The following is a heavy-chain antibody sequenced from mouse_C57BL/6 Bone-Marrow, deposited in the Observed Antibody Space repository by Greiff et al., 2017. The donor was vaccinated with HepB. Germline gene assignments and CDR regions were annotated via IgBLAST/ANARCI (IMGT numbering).Heavy chain of an antibody. CDR2: MYPGSGNT. CDR1: GYTFTDYY. CDR3: ARKDY. Sequence: VQLQQSGAELVRPGASVKLSCKASGYTFTDYYINWVKQRPGQGLEWIARMYPGSGNTYYNEKFKGKATLTAEKSSSTAYMQLSSLTSEDSAVYFCARKDYWGQGTTLTVSS. J-gene: IGHJ2*01. V-gene: IGHV1-76*01.